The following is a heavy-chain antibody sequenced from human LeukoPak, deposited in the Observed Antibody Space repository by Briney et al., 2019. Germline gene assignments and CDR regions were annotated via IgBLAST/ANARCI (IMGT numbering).Heavy chain of an antibody. Sequence: GGSLRLSCVASGYTLSGYGMHWVRQAPGKGLDWVAVISYDGGNKHFADSVKGRFTISRDNSRNTLYLEMNSLRAEDTAVYYCAKERRSSSWYFDHWGQGTLVTVSS. CDR2: ISYDGGNK. CDR1: GYTLSGYG. D-gene: IGHD6-13*01. J-gene: IGHJ4*02. V-gene: IGHV3-30*18. CDR3: AKERRSSSWYFDH.